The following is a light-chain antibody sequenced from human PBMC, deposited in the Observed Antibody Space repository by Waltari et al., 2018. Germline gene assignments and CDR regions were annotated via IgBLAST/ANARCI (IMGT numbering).Light chain of an antibody. J-gene: IGLJ3*02. CDR1: SSDVGGYNY. CDR3: SSYTSSSTLV. Sequence: QSALTQPASVSGSPGQSITISCTGTSSDVGGYNYVSWYQPYPGKAPKLMIDDVNKRPSEVSNRFSGSKSGNTASLTISGLQAEDEADYYCSSYTSSSTLVFGGGTKLTVL. V-gene: IGLV2-14*03. CDR2: DVN.